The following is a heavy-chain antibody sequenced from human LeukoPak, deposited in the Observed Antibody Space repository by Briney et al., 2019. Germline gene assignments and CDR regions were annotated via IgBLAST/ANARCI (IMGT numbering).Heavy chain of an antibody. V-gene: IGHV4-61*02. Sequence: SETLSLTCTVSGGSISSGSYYWSWIRQPAGKGLEWIGRIYTSGSTNYNPSLKSRVTISVDTSKNQFSLKLTSVTAADTAVYYCASSIGTPGTTDFDYWGQGTLVTASS. CDR1: GGSISSGSYY. D-gene: IGHD6-13*01. CDR2: IYTSGST. J-gene: IGHJ4*02. CDR3: ASSIGTPGTTDFDY.